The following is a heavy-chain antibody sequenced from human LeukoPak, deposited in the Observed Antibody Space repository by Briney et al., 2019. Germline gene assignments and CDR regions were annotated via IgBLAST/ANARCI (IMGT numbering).Heavy chain of an antibody. CDR2: IWYDGSNK. J-gene: IGHJ3*02. Sequence: GRSLRLSCAASGFTFRNHGMHWVRQAPGKGLEWVAVIWYDGSNKYYADSVKGRFTISRDNSKNTLYLQMNSLRAEDTAVYYCARSPIADAFDIWGQGTMVTVSS. D-gene: IGHD2/OR15-2a*01. CDR3: ARSPIADAFDI. CDR1: GFTFRNHG. V-gene: IGHV3-33*01.